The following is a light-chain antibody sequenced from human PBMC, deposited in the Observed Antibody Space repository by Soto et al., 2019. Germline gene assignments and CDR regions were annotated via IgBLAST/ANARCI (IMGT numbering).Light chain of an antibody. CDR3: QQYNSYPWT. CDR1: QSIGSW. V-gene: IGKV1-5*01. J-gene: IGKJ1*01. CDR2: DAS. Sequence: DIQMTQSPSTLSASVGDRVTITCRASQSIGSWLAWYQQKPGKAPKLLIYDASSLESGVPSRFSGSGSGTEFTITISSLQPDDFATYYCQQYNSYPWTFGQGTKVDIK.